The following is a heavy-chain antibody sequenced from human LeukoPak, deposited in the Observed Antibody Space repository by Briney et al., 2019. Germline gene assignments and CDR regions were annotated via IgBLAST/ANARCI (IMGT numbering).Heavy chain of an antibody. V-gene: IGHV4-39*01. Sequence: SETLSLTCTVSGGSISSSSYYWGWIRQPPGKGLEWIGSIYYSGSTYYNPSLKSRVTISIDTSKNQFSLKLSSVTAADTAVYYCARLPTIFGSYYGMDVWGQGTTVTVS. CDR2: IYYSGST. D-gene: IGHD3-3*01. J-gene: IGHJ6*02. CDR1: GGSISSSSYY. CDR3: ARLPTIFGSYYGMDV.